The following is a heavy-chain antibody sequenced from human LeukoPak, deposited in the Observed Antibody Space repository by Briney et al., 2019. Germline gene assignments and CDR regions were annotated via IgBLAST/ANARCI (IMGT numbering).Heavy chain of an antibody. J-gene: IGHJ3*02. Sequence: WISAYNGNTNYAQKLQGRVTMTTDTSTSTAYMELRSLRSDDTAVYYCARWAVAGLDAFDIWGQGTMVTVSS. CDR2: ISAYNGNT. CDR3: ARWAVAGLDAFDI. V-gene: IGHV1-18*01. D-gene: IGHD6-19*01.